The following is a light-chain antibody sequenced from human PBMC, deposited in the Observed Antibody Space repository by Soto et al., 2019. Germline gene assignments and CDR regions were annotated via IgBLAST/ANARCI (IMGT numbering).Light chain of an antibody. CDR1: SSNIGSNY. Sequence: SVLTQPPSASGTPGQRVTISCSGSSSNIGSNYVYWYQQLPGTAPKLLIYSNNQRPSGVPDRFSGSKSGTSASLAISGLRSEDEGDYYCVAWDDSLSGLVFGTGTKLTVL. CDR3: VAWDDSLSGLV. J-gene: IGLJ1*01. CDR2: SNN. V-gene: IGLV1-47*02.